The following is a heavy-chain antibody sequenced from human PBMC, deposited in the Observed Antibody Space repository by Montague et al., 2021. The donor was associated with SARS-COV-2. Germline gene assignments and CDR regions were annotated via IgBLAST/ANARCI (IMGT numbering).Heavy chain of an antibody. V-gene: IGHV2-70*01. CDR3: ARSHYDILTGYYTVFDY. D-gene: IGHD3-9*01. J-gene: IGHJ4*02. CDR2: IDWDXDK. CDR1: GFSLSTSGMC. Sequence: PALVKPTQTLTLTCTFSGFSLSTSGMCVSWIRQPPGKALEWLVLIDWDXDKYYSTSLKTRLTISKDTSKNQVVLTMTNMDPVDTATYYCARSHYDILTGYYTVFDYWGQGTLVTVSS.